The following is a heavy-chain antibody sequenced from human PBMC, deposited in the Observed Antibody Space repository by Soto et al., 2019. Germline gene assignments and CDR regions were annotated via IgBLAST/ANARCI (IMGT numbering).Heavy chain of an antibody. V-gene: IGHV3-11*05. CDR2: IGSSSSYT. CDR3: ARRRPTGYYNY. J-gene: IGHJ4*02. D-gene: IGHD3-9*01. CDR1: GFPFSDYY. Sequence: QVQLVESGGDLVKPGGSLRLSCAASGFPFSDYYMSWIRQAPGKGLEWVSSIGSSSSYTNYADSVKGRFTISRDNAKTSLYLQMNSLSAEDTAVYYCARRRPTGYYNYWGQGTLVTVSA.